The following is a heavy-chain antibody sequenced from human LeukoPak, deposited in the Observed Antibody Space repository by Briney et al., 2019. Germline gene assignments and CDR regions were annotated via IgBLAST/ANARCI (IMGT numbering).Heavy chain of an antibody. J-gene: IGHJ3*02. V-gene: IGHV4-59*01. CDR2: IYYSGST. CDR1: GGSISSYY. D-gene: IGHD6-13*01. CDR3: ARDGLYSSSWGDAFDI. Sequence: SETLSLTCTVSGGSISSYYWSWIRQPPGKGLEWIGYIYYSGSTNYNPSLKSRVTISVDTSKNQFSLKLSSVTAADTAVYYCARDGLYSSSWGDAFDIWGQGTMVTVS.